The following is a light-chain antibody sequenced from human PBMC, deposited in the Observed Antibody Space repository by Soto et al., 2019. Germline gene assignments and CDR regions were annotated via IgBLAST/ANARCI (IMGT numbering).Light chain of an antibody. V-gene: IGLV2-14*01. CDR1: SSDVGGYNY. CDR2: DVS. CDR3: SSYTSSSPRV. Sequence: QSVLTQPASVSGSPGQSITISCTGTSSDVGGYNYVSWYQQHPGEAPKLMIYDVSNRPSGVSNRFSGSKSGNTASLTISGLQAEDEADYYCSSYTSSSPRVFGTGTKVTVL. J-gene: IGLJ1*01.